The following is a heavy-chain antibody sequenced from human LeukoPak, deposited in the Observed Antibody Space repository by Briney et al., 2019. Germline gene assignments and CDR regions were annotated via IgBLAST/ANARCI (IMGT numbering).Heavy chain of an antibody. CDR3: ARDGSYGSPENWFDP. D-gene: IGHD2-2*01. CDR2: IYHSGST. J-gene: IGHJ5*02. V-gene: IGHV4-38-2*02. Sequence: PSETLSLTCTVSGYSISSGYYWGWIRQPPGKGLEWIGSIYHSGSTYYNPSLKSRVTISVDTSKNQFSLKLSSVTAADTAVYYCARDGSYGSPENWFDPWGQGTLVTVSS. CDR1: GYSISSGYY.